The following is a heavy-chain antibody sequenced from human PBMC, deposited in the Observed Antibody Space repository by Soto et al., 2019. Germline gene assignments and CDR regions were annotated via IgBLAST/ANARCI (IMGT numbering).Heavy chain of an antibody. D-gene: IGHD3-16*01. CDR2: IIPFFGTA. V-gene: IGHV1-69*13. J-gene: IGHJ4*02. CDR3: ARTAPMDAGDKYYYDF. Sequence: ASVKVSCKTSGGTFSTFGISWVRQAPGQGLEWMGGIIPFFGTAEYSQKFLDRITITADESTNTVYMDLRSLTSEDTAIYYCARTAPMDAGDKYYYDFWGQGALVTVSS. CDR1: GGTFSTFG.